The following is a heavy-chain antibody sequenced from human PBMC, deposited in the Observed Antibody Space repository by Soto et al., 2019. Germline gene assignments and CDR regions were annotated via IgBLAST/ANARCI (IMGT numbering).Heavy chain of an antibody. CDR3: TIDRRSSSLWFDP. CDR2: ITPAYGVA. Sequence: QVQLVQSGAEVRKPGSSVKVSCKTSGGTFNSLAMSWFRQAPGQGLEWMGGITPAYGVANYAQTFQGRLTSSGDESTCTAFMELIRLTSVDSAIYYCTIDRRSSSLWFDPWAQGTLVAVSS. J-gene: IGHJ5*02. D-gene: IGHD6-6*01. CDR1: GGTFNSLA. V-gene: IGHV1-69*12.